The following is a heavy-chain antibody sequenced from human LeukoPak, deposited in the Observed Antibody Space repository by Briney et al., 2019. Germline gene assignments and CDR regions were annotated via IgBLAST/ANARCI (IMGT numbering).Heavy chain of an antibody. V-gene: IGHV3-23*01. CDR2: ISGSGDNNDNT. Sequence: GGSLRLSCAASGFSFGTYAMSWVRQAPGKGLEWVSAISGSGDNNDNTYYADSVKGRFTISRDNSKNTLYLQMNSLRAEDTAVYYCAKSGYSSSYYFDYWGQGTLVTVSS. D-gene: IGHD6-6*01. J-gene: IGHJ4*02. CDR1: GFSFGTYA. CDR3: AKSGYSSSYYFDY.